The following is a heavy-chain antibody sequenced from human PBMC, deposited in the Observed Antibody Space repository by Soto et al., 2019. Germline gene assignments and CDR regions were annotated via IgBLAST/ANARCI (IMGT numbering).Heavy chain of an antibody. CDR3: ARGDDSSGKGGWFDP. V-gene: IGHV1-69*02. Sequence: QVQLVQSGAEVKKPGSSVKVSCETSGGTFSRFTVTWVRQAPGQGLEWMGRIIPFLGITNYAEKFQGRVMITADKSLTAAYMELSSLRSEDTAVYYCARGDDSSGKGGWFDPWGQGTLVTVSS. D-gene: IGHD3-22*01. CDR1: GGTFSRFT. CDR2: IIPFLGIT. J-gene: IGHJ5*02.